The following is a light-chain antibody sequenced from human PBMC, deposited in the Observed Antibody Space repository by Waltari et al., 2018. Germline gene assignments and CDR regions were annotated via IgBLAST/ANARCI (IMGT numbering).Light chain of an antibody. CDR2: AAS. V-gene: IGKV1-39*01. Sequence: DIQMTQSPSSLSASVGDRVTMTCWASQSVSRYLSWYQQKPGQAPKLLIFAASVLESEVPSRFSGSGSGTDFTLTINGLQPEDFATYYCQQSSSTLMYTFGQGTKVEI. CDR1: QSVSRY. J-gene: IGKJ2*01. CDR3: QQSSSTLMYT.